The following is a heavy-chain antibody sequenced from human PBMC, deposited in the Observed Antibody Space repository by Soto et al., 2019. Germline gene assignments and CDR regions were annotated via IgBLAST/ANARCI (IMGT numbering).Heavy chain of an antibody. CDR3: ARQGAGTDFDY. D-gene: IGHD1-1*01. Sequence: SETLSVTCTVSGVSITSYYWSWSRQPPGKGLEWIGYVYYSGTTDYNPSLKSRLSISIDTSKNQFSLKLDSVTAADTAVYYCARQGAGTDFDYWGQGTLVTVSS. J-gene: IGHJ4*02. CDR1: GVSITSYY. V-gene: IGHV4-59*01. CDR2: VYYSGTT.